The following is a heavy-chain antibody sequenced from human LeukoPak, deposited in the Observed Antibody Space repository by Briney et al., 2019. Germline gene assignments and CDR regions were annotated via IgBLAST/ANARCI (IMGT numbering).Heavy chain of an antibody. Sequence: GGSLRLSCAASGFTFSSYAMHWVRQAPGKGLEWVAVISYDGSNKYYADSVKGRFTISRDNSKNTLYLQMNSLRAEDTAVYYCARVPLWFGEFGDYYYGMDVWGQGTTVTVSS. CDR1: GFTFSSYA. CDR3: ARVPLWFGEFGDYYYGMDV. CDR2: ISYDGSNK. D-gene: IGHD3-10*01. J-gene: IGHJ6*02. V-gene: IGHV3-30-3*01.